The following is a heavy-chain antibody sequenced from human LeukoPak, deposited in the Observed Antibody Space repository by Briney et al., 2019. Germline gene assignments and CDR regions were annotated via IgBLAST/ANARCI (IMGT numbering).Heavy chain of an antibody. Sequence: PGGSLSLSCAASGFTFSSYAMSWVRQAPGKGLEWVSAISGSGGSTYYADSVKGRFTISRDNSKNTLYLQMNSLRAEDTAVYYCAKDRSGGSCYSYGYFDYWGQGTLVTVSS. CDR3: AKDRSGGSCYSYGYFDY. V-gene: IGHV3-23*01. CDR2: ISGSGGST. D-gene: IGHD2-15*01. CDR1: GFTFSSYA. J-gene: IGHJ4*02.